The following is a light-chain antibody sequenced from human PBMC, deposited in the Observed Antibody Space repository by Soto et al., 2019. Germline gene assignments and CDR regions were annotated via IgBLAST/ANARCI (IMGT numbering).Light chain of an antibody. CDR3: QHYNNWPYT. CDR2: GAS. V-gene: IGKV3-15*01. CDR1: QSVSSK. Sequence: EIVMTQSPATLSVSPGERATLSCRASQSVSSKLAWYQQRPGQAPRLLIYGASTRATGFPARFSGXGXGTXFTLTISSLQSEDFAVYYCQHYNNWPYTFGQGTKLEIK. J-gene: IGKJ2*01.